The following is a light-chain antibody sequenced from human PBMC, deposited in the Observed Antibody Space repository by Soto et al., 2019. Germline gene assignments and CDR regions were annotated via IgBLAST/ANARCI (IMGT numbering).Light chain of an antibody. CDR2: DDY. J-gene: IGLJ3*02. Sequence: QSVLTQPPSVSAAPGQTVTISCSGRVSNVDNNYVSWYQQLPGTAPKLLIYDDYKRSSGIPDRFSGSKSGTTATLGITGLQTGDEADYYCGTWDKTLNTAVFGGGTKLTVL. V-gene: IGLV1-51*01. CDR3: GTWDKTLNTAV. CDR1: VSNVDNNY.